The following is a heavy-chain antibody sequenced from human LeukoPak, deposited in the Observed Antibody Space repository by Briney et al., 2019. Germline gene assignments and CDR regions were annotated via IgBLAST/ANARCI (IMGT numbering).Heavy chain of an antibody. CDR2: ISAYNGNT. CDR1: GYTFTSYG. Sequence: ASVKVSCKASGYTFTSYGISWVRQAPGQGLEWMGWISAYNGNTNYAQKLQGRVTMTTDTSTSTAYMELRSLRSDDTAVYYCARTGGNYDFWSGYYTAPHFDYWGQGTLVTVSS. D-gene: IGHD3-3*01. J-gene: IGHJ4*02. CDR3: ARTGGNYDFWSGYYTAPHFDY. V-gene: IGHV1-18*01.